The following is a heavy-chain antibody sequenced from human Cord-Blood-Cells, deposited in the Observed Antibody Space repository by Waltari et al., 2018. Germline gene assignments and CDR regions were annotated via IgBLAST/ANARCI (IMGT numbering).Heavy chain of an antibody. V-gene: IGHV4-39*01. CDR3: ARHRAPYYDILTGYYDY. CDR2: IYYSGST. J-gene: IGHJ4*02. Sequence: QLQLQESGPGLVKPSETLSLTCTVSGGSISSSSYYWGWIRQPPGKGPEWIGSIYYSGSTYYNPSLKSRVTISVDTSKNQFSLKLSSVTAADTAVYYCARHRAPYYDILTGYYDYWGQGTLVTVSS. CDR1: GGSISSSSYY. D-gene: IGHD3-9*01.